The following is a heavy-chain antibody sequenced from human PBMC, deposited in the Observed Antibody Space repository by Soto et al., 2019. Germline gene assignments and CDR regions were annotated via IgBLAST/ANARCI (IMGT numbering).Heavy chain of an antibody. V-gene: IGHV1-69*04. J-gene: IGHJ6*02. CDR1: GGTFSSYT. D-gene: IGHD3-22*01. CDR2: IIPILGIA. Sequence: ASVKVSCKASGGTFSSYTISWVRQAPGQGLEWMGRIIPILGIANYAQKFQGRVTITADKSTSTAYMELSSLRSEDTAVYYCAREGRYYYDSSGYYMDVWGQGTTVTVSS. CDR3: AREGRYYYDSSGYYMDV.